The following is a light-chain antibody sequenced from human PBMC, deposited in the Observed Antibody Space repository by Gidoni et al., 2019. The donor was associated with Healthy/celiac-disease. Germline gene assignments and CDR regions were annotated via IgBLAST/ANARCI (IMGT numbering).Light chain of an antibody. J-gene: IGLJ1*01. CDR1: SGSIASNY. CDR3: QSDDSSNWVYV. V-gene: IGLV6-57*03. Sequence: NFLLTQPHSVSESPGQPVTISCTRSSGSIASNYVQWDQQRPGSAPTTVIYEDNQRPSGVPDRFSGSIDSSSNSASLTISGLKTEDEADYYCQSDDSSNWVYVFGTGTKVTVL. CDR2: EDN.